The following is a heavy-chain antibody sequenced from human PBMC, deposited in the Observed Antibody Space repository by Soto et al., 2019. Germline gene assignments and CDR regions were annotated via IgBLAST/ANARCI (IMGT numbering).Heavy chain of an antibody. J-gene: IGHJ4*02. D-gene: IGHD3-16*01. V-gene: IGHV3-7*01. Sequence: EEQLVESGGGLAQPGGSLRLSCAASGFSFSTHWINWVRQAPGKGLEWVASIKEDGSEKFYVDAVKGRSTISSDNAKNSVFLQLNSLRAEDTALYFCARDLGRLMFDNWGQGTQVTVSS. CDR2: IKEDGSEK. CDR1: GFSFSTHW. CDR3: ARDLGRLMFDN.